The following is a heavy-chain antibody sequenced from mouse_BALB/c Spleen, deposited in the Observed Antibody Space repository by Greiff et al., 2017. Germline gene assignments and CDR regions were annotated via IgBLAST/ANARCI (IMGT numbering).Heavy chain of an antibody. J-gene: IGHJ1*01. Sequence: VQLQQSGPELVKPGASVKMSCKASGYTFTDYVISWVKQRTGQGLEWIGEIYPGSGSTYYNEKFKGKATLTADKSSNTAYMQLSSLTSEDSAVYFCASPYGNYDWYFDVWGAGTTVTVSS. CDR1: GYTFTDYV. D-gene: IGHD2-1*01. V-gene: IGHV1-81*01. CDR3: ASPYGNYDWYFDV. CDR2: IYPGSGST.